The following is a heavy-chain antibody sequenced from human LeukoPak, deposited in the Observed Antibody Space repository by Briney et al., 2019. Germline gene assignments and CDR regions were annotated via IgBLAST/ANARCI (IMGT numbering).Heavy chain of an antibody. V-gene: IGHV3-48*04. CDR1: GFTLSSYS. CDR2: ITSSSSTM. D-gene: IGHD2-15*01. J-gene: IGHJ4*02. Sequence: GGSLRLSCAASGFTLSSYSMNWVRQAPGKGLEWVSYITSSSSTMYYADSVKGRFTISRDNAKNSLYLQMNSLRAEDTALYYCAKDAYCSGGSCEGTFDYWGQGTLDTVSS. CDR3: AKDAYCSGGSCEGTFDY.